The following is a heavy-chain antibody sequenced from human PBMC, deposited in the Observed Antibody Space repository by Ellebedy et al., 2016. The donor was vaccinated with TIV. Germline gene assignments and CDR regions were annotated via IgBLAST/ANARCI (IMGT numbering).Heavy chain of an antibody. J-gene: IGHJ4*02. CDR2: ISSSSTAI. D-gene: IGHD4-17*01. CDR1: GFSFSSHS. V-gene: IGHV3-48*04. Sequence: PGGSLRLSCAASGFSFSSHSMNWVRQAPGKGLDWVSYISSSSTAIYYADSVKGRFTISRDNAKNSLYLQMNSLRADDTAVYYCARERAPDDNGDFLDYWGQGILVTVSS. CDR3: ARERAPDDNGDFLDY.